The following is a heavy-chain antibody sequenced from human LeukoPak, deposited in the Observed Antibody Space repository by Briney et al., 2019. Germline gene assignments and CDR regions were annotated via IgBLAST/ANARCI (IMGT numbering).Heavy chain of an antibody. CDR3: ARGLNSYYYYGMDV. Sequence: GGSLRLSCAASGFTFSSYGMHWVRQAPGKGLEWVAFIRYDGSNKYYADSVKGRFTISRDNSKNTLYLQMNSLRAEDTAVYYCARGLNSYYYYGMDVWGQGTTVTVSS. CDR1: GFTFSSYG. CDR2: IRYDGSNK. J-gene: IGHJ6*02. V-gene: IGHV3-30*02.